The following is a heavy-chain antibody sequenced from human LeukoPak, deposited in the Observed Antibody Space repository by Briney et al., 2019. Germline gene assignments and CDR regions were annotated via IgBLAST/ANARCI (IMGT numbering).Heavy chain of an antibody. CDR1: GYTLTELS. CDR2: FDPEDGET. Sequence: GASVKVSCKVSGYTLTELSMHWVRQAPGKGLEWMGGFDPEDGETIYVQKFQGRVTMTEDTSTDTAYMELSSLRSEDTAVYYCATITALICSGGSCYDYYYYGMDVWGQGTTVTVSS. V-gene: IGHV1-24*01. CDR3: ATITALICSGGSCYDYYYYGMDV. D-gene: IGHD2-15*01. J-gene: IGHJ6*02.